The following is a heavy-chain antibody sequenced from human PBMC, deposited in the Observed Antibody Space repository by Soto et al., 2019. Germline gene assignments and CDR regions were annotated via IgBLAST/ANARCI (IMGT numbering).Heavy chain of an antibody. CDR1: GFTIRSYA. Sequence: GGSLRLSCAASGFTIRSYAMSWVRKAPGKGLEWVSAISGSGGSTYYADSVKGRFTISRGNSKNTLYLQMNSLRAEDTAVYYCAKGPMIVVVITTYTIDYWGQGTLVTVSS. J-gene: IGHJ4*02. V-gene: IGHV3-23*01. D-gene: IGHD3-22*01. CDR2: ISGSGGST. CDR3: AKGPMIVVVITTYTIDY.